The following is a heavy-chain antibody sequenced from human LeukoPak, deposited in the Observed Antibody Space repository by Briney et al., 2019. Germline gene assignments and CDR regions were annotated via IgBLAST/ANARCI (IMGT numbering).Heavy chain of an antibody. CDR3: ARVREVGAPAGSYYFDY. J-gene: IGHJ4*02. Sequence: GASVKVSCKASGYTFTSYYMHWVRQAPGQGLEWMGIINPSGGSTSYAQKFQGRVTMTRDTSTSTVYMELSSLRSEDTAVCYCARVREVGAPAGSYYFDYWGQGTLVTVSS. CDR2: INPSGGST. CDR1: GYTFTSYY. V-gene: IGHV1-46*01. D-gene: IGHD1-26*01.